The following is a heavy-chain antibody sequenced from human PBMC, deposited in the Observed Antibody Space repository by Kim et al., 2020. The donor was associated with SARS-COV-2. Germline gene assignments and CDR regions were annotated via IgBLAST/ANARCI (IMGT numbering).Heavy chain of an antibody. V-gene: IGHV3-53*01. J-gene: IGHJ6*02. CDR1: GFTVSGSY. D-gene: IGHD2-21*01. Sequence: GGSLRLSCAASGFTVSGSYMSWVRQAPGKGLEWVSVIYSDSSTYYADSVKGRFTISRDNSKNTLYLQMNSLRAEDTAVYYCARERGDPAWVGGMDVWGQGTTVTVSS. CDR3: ARERGDPAWVGGMDV. CDR2: IYSDSST.